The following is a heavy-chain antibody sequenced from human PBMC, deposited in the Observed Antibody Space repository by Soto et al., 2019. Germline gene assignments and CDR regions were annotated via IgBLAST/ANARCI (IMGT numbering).Heavy chain of an antibody. J-gene: IGHJ5*02. CDR2: VTGSGDGT. V-gene: IGHV3-23*01. CDR3: ASLDLYYDILTGSSTVDP. D-gene: IGHD3-9*01. CDR1: GFTFIGFA. Sequence: PGGALGPSSVGPGFTFIGFALILGRQAPGEGAEWVSAVTGSGDGTFYADSVKGRFTISRDNTKNTLYLQMNSLRPEDAAIYYCASLDLYYDILTGSSTVDPWGQGALVTVSS.